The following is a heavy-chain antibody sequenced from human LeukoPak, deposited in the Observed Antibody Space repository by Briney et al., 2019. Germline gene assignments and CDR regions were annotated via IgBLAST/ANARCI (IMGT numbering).Heavy chain of an antibody. V-gene: IGHV3-7*01. CDR1: GFSFGSYW. Sequence: PGGSLRLSCAASGFSFGSYWMTWIRQAPGKGLEWVAHIKEDATESRSADSVKGRFSISRDNTKNSLYLQMNSLRAEDTAVYYCAREKLGFWHYGMDVWGQGTTVTVSS. J-gene: IGHJ6*02. CDR2: IKEDATES. CDR3: AREKLGFWHYGMDV. D-gene: IGHD7-27*01.